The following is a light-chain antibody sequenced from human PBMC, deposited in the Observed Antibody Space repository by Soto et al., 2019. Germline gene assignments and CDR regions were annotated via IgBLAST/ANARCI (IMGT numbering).Light chain of an antibody. J-gene: IGKJ1*01. CDR1: QSVSSN. Sequence: EVVLTQSPGTLSLSPGERTTLSCRASQSVSSNFLDWYQQKPGQAPRLLIYDASTRATGIPARFSGSGSGTDFTLTISSLEPEDFAVYYCQQRSNWPQTFGQGTKVDIK. CDR3: QQRSNWPQT. CDR2: DAS. V-gene: IGKV3-11*01.